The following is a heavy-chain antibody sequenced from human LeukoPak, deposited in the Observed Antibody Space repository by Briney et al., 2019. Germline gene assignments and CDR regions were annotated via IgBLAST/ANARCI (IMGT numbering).Heavy chain of an antibody. D-gene: IGHD3-3*01. J-gene: IGHJ4*02. Sequence: ASVKVSCKASGYTFTGYYMHWVRQAPGQGLEWMGWINPNSGGTNYAQKFQGRVTMTRDTSISTAYMELSRLRSDDTAVYYCAIRTNSLAETFQEWFLDYWGQGTLVTVSS. CDR3: AIRTNSLAETFQEWFLDY. CDR1: GYTFTGYY. V-gene: IGHV1-2*02. CDR2: INPNSGGT.